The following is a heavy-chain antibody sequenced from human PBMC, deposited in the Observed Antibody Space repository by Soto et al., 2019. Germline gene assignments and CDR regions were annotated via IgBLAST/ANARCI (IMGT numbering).Heavy chain of an antibody. CDR3: AKEKISTSCCNWFDP. CDR1: GFTFSSYW. Sequence: PGGSLRLSCAASGFTFSSYWMHWVRQAPGKGLVWVSHINSDGSSTTYADSVKGRFTISRDNAKNTLYLQMNSLRAEDTAVYYCAKEKISTSCCNWFDPWGQGTLVTVSS. J-gene: IGHJ5*02. V-gene: IGHV3-74*01. CDR2: INSDGSST. D-gene: IGHD2-2*01.